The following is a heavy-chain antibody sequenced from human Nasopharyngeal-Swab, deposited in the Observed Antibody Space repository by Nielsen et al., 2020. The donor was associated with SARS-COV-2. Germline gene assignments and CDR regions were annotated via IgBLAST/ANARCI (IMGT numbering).Heavy chain of an antibody. V-gene: IGHV3-33*01. D-gene: IGHD3-22*01. J-gene: IGHJ3*02. CDR2: IWYDGSNK. Sequence: VRQAPGKGLEWVAVIWYDGSNKYYADSVKGRFTISRDNSKNTLYLQMNSLRAEDTAVYYCARGRADDSSGYLIGRLITDDAFDIWGQGTMVT. CDR3: ARGRADDSSGYLIGRLITDDAFDI.